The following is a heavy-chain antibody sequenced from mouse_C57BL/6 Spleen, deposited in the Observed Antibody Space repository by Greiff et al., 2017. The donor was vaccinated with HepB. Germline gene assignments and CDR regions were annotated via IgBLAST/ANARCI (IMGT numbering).Heavy chain of an antibody. D-gene: IGHD1-1*01. Sequence: QVQLQQPGAELVRPGTSVKLSCKASGYTFTSYWMHWVKQRPGQGLEWIGVIDPSDSYTNYNQKFKGKATLTVDTSSSTAYMQLSSLTSEDSAVYYCARSGYGRAMDYWGQGTSVTVSS. CDR1: GYTFTSYW. CDR3: ARSGYGRAMDY. CDR2: IDPSDSYT. J-gene: IGHJ4*01. V-gene: IGHV1-59*01.